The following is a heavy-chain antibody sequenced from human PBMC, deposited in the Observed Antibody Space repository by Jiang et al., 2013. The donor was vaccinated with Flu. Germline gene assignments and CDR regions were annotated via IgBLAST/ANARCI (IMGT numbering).Heavy chain of an antibody. CDR3: AGRPYNSPFDY. CDR2: IYWDDDK. CDR1: GFSLNTSAMG. V-gene: IGHV2-5*02. D-gene: IGHD1-14*01. Sequence: KPTQTLTLTCTFSGFSLNTSAMGVGWIRQPPGKALEWLSLIYWDDDKRYNPFLRTRLTITKDTSKNQVVLIMTNMDPVDTATYYCAGRPYNSPFDYWGQGTLVTVSS. J-gene: IGHJ4*02.